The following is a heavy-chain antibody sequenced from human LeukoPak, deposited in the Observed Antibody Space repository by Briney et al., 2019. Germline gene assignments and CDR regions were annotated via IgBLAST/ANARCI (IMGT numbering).Heavy chain of an antibody. J-gene: IGHJ4*02. V-gene: IGHV3-43*02. D-gene: IGHD2-2*01. Sequence: PGGSLRLSCAASGFTFDDYAMHWVRQAPGKGLEWVSLISGDGGSTYYADSVKGRFTISRDNSKNSLYLQMNSLRTEDTALYCCANTRVHYFDYWGQGTLVTVSS. CDR1: GFTFDDYA. CDR3: ANTRVHYFDY. CDR2: ISGDGGST.